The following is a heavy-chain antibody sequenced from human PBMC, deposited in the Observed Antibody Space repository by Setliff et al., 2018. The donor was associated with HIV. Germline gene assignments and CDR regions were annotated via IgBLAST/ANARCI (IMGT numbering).Heavy chain of an antibody. J-gene: IGHJ3*02. V-gene: IGHV1-8*01. D-gene: IGHD3-10*01. CDR1: GYTFTSYD. CDR3: ARDTPSRSDDAFDM. Sequence: ASVKVSCKASGYTFTSYDINWVRQATGQGLEWMGWMNPNSGNTGYAQKFQGRVTTTRNTSISTAYMELSSLRSEDTALYYCARDTPSRSDDAFDMWGQGTMVTVSS. CDR2: MNPNSGNT.